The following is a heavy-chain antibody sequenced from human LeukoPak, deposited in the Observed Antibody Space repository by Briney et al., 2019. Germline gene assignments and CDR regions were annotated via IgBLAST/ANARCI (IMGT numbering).Heavy chain of an antibody. CDR2: INGSGGNT. D-gene: IGHD6-19*01. Sequence: PGGSLRLSCAASRFIFSSYAMSWVRQAPGKGLEWVSAINGSGGNTYYADAVRGRFTISRDNSKNTLYLQMSSLRGDDTAIYYCAKAVDGTGWYVFDNWGQGTLVTVSS. V-gene: IGHV3-23*01. J-gene: IGHJ4*02. CDR3: AKAVDGTGWYVFDN. CDR1: RFIFSSYA.